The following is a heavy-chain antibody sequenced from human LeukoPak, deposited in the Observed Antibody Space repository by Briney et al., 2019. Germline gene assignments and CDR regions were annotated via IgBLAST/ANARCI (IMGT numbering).Heavy chain of an antibody. V-gene: IGHV5-51*01. Sequence: GESLKISCEASGYRFSNYWIAWVRQMPGKGLEWVGILYPGGSETKYSPSFQGHVTISADKSINTASLQWNSLKASDSAMYYCARRREYRNYGYYYYYLDLWGKGTTVTVSS. CDR2: LYPGGSET. D-gene: IGHD2/OR15-2a*01. CDR1: GYRFSNYW. CDR3: ARRREYRNYGYYYYYLDL. J-gene: IGHJ6*03.